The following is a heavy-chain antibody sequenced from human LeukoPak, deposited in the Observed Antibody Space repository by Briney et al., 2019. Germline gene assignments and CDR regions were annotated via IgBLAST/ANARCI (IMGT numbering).Heavy chain of an antibody. J-gene: IGHJ4*02. CDR3: ARVGTSGWTSDY. D-gene: IGHD6-19*01. Sequence: PGGSLRLSCAASGFTFSSYSINWVRQAPGEGLEWLSYISSSSRTIPYADSLKGRFTVSRDNAKNSLDLQMNSLRVEDTAVYYCARVGTSGWTSDYWGQGTLVTVSS. CDR2: ISSSSRTI. CDR1: GFTFSSYS. V-gene: IGHV3-48*04.